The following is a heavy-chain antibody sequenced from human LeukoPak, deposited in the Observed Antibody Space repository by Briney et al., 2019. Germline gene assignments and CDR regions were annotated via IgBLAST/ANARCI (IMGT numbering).Heavy chain of an antibody. CDR3: ARGRGIRRFDY. J-gene: IGHJ4*02. V-gene: IGHV4-34*01. D-gene: IGHD5-18*01. CDR2: TNHSGST. Sequence: SETLSLTCAVYGGSFSGYYWSWIRQPPGKGLEWIGETNHSGSTNYNPSLKSRVTISVDTSKNQFSLKLSSVTAADTAVYYCARGRGIRRFDYWGQGTLVTVSS. CDR1: GGSFSGYY.